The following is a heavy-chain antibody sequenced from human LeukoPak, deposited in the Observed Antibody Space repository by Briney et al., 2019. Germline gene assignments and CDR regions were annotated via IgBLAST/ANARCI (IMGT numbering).Heavy chain of an antibody. V-gene: IGHV1-2*02. J-gene: IGHJ4*02. Sequence: GASVKVSCKASGYTFTAYYMHWVRQAPGQGLEWMGWINPNSGGTNYAQKFQGRVTMTRDTSITTAYMELSSLRSDDTAVYYCSKDSGRTYYFDYWGQGTLVSVSS. CDR2: INPNSGGT. D-gene: IGHD1-26*01. CDR1: GYTFTAYY. CDR3: SKDSGRTYYFDY.